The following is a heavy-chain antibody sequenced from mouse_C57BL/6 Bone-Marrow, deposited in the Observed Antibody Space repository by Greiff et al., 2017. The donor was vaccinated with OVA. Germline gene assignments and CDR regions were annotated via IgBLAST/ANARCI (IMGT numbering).Heavy chain of an antibody. J-gene: IGHJ2*01. D-gene: IGHD1-1*01. V-gene: IGHV14-4*01. CDR1: GFNIKDDY. CDR2: IDPENGDT. CDR3: TSYYYGSSEGDY. Sequence: VQLQQSGAELVRPGASVKSSCTASGFNIKDDYMHWVKQRPEQGLEWIGWIDPENGDTEYASKFQGKATITADTSSNTAYLQLSSLTSEDTAVYYCTSYYYGSSEGDYWGQGTTLTVSS.